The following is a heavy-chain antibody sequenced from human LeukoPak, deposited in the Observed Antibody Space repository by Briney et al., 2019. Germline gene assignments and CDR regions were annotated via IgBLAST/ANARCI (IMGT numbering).Heavy chain of an antibody. CDR1: GYTFTSYD. CDR3: ARVTQGDTAIGY. CDR2: MNANSGNT. V-gene: IGHV1-8*01. Sequence: ASVKVSCKASGYTFTSYDINWVRQATGQGLEWMGWMNANSGNTGYAQKLQGRVTMTRNTSISTAYMELSSLRSEDTAVYYCARVTQGDTAIGYWGQGTLVTVSS. J-gene: IGHJ4*02. D-gene: IGHD5-18*01.